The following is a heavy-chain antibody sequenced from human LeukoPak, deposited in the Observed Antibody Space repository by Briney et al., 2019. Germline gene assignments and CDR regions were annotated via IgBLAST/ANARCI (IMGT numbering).Heavy chain of an antibody. CDR1: GGXLSNYY. CDR3: ATQAGGYSSGSFDY. D-gene: IGHD5-18*01. CDR2: IYYTGST. Sequence: PSETLSLTCTVSGGXLSNYYWNWIRQPPGKGLEWIGYIYYTGSTSYNPSLKSRVAMSVDTSKNQFSLQLSSVTAADTAVYYCATQAGGYSSGSFDYWGQGTLVTVSS. V-gene: IGHV4-59*08. J-gene: IGHJ4*02.